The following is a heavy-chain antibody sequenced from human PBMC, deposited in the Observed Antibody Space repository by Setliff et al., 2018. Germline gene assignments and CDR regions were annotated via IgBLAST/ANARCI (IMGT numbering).Heavy chain of an antibody. J-gene: IGHJ5*02. CDR1: GYTFTSYY. Sequence: ASVKVSCKASGYTFTSYYMHWVRQAPGQGLEWMGIINPSGGSTSYAQKFQGRVTITRNTSISTTYMELSSLRSEDTAVYYCARGSRSGGKGGYNWFDPWGQGTLVTVSS. D-gene: IGHD2-15*01. V-gene: IGHV1-46*01. CDR3: ARGSRSGGKGGYNWFDP. CDR2: INPSGGST.